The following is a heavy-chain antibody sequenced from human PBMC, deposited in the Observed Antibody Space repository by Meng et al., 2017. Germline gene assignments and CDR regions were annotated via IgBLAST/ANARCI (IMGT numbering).Heavy chain of an antibody. D-gene: IGHD6-13*01. J-gene: IGHJ4*02. CDR2: IDPKSGDT. CDR3: VRDEDISAAGKLFGDY. Sequence: ASVKVSCKPSGYNFPDYWLHWVRRAPEQGLEWMGRIDPKSGDTHYAQRFQGRVTMTGDTSISTAYMELSGLRSDDTAMYYCVRDEDISAAGKLFGDYWGQGTLVTVSS. V-gene: IGHV1-2*06. CDR1: GYNFPDYW.